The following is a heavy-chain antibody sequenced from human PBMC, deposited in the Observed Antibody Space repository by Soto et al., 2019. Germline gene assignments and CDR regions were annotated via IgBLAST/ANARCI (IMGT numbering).Heavy chain of an antibody. J-gene: IGHJ4*02. CDR3: ARDQEGYYYGSGSYYCRFDY. CDR1: GFPFSSYS. V-gene: IGHV3-21*01. D-gene: IGHD3-10*01. CDR2: ISSSSSYI. Sequence: PGGSLRLSCAASGFPFSSYSMNWVRPAPGKGLEWVSSISSSSSYIYYADSVKGRFTISRDNAKNSLYLQMNSLRAEDTAVYYCARDQEGYYYGSGSYYCRFDYWGQGTLVTVSS.